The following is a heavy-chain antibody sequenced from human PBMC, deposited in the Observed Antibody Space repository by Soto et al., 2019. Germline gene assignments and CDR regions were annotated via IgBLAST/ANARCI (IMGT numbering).Heavy chain of an antibody. Sequence: HPGGSLRLSCAASGFTVSSNYMSWVRQAPGKGLEWVSVIYSGGSTYYADSVKGRFTISRHNSKNTLYLQMNSLRAEDTAVYYCARVRVRGVISAFDIWGQGTMVTVSS. J-gene: IGHJ3*02. CDR1: GFTVSSNY. D-gene: IGHD3-10*01. V-gene: IGHV3-53*04. CDR3: ARVRVRGVISAFDI. CDR2: IYSGGST.